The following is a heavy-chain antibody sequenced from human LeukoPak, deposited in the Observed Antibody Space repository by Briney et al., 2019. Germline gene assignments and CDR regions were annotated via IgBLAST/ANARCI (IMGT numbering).Heavy chain of an antibody. D-gene: IGHD3-22*01. CDR2: IYYSGST. CDR3: ARSSLGLNDSSGWIRRHFDY. V-gene: IGHV4-39*07. CDR1: GVSISSSNSY. J-gene: IGHJ4*02. Sequence: SETLSLTCTVSGVSISSSNSYWGWIRQPPGKGLEWIGSIYYSGSTYYNSSLKSRVTISVDTSKNQFSLKLSSVTAADTAVYYCARSSLGLNDSSGWIRRHFDYWGQGTLVTVSS.